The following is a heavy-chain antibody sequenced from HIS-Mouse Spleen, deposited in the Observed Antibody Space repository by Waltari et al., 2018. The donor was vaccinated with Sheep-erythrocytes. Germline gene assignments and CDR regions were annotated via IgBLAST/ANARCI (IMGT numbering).Heavy chain of an antibody. CDR2: INHSGST. J-gene: IGHJ5*02. D-gene: IGHD6-6*01. V-gene: IGHV4-34*01. CDR3: ARALSIAARPNWFDP. CDR1: GGSFSGYY. Sequence: QVQLQQWVAGLLKPSETLSLTCAVSGGSFSGYYWSWIRQPPGKGLEWIGEINHSGSTNYNPSLKSRVTISVDTSKNQFSLKLSSVTAADTAVYYCARALSIAARPNWFDPWGQGTLVTVSS.